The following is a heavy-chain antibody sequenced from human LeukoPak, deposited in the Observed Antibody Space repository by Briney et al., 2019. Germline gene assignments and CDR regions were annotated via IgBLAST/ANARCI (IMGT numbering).Heavy chain of an antibody. D-gene: IGHD3-9*01. V-gene: IGHV4-38-2*02. CDR1: GYSISSGYY. CDR2: IYHSGIT. Sequence: PSETLSLTCTVSGYSISSGYYWGWIRQPPGKGLEWIGSIYHSGITYYNPSLKSRVTISVDTSKNQFSLKLSSVTAADTAVYYCARLTGYSSESWFDPWGQGTLVTVSS. CDR3: ARLTGYSSESWFDP. J-gene: IGHJ5*02.